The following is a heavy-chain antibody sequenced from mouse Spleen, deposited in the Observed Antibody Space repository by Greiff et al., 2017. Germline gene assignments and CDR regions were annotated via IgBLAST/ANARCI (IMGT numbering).Heavy chain of an antibody. CDR3: AREGDYYGFDY. CDR2: ISSGGGNT. Sequence: EVKLVESGGGLVKLGGSLKLSCAASGFTFSSYAMSWVRQTPEKRLEWVATISSGGGNTYYPDSVKGRFTISRDNAKNTLYLQMSSLKSEDTAMYYCAREGDYYGFDYWGQGTTLTVSS. CDR1: GFTFSSYA. J-gene: IGHJ2*01. D-gene: IGHD1-1*01. V-gene: IGHV5-9*04.